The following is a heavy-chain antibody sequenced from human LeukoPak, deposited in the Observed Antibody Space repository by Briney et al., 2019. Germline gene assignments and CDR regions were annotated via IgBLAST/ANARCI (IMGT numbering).Heavy chain of an antibody. Sequence: GGSLSLSCAASGFTFNNYEMNWVRQAPGKGLEWISYIPSSGGTIYYADSVKGRFTMSRDNAKNSVYLQMNSLRAEDTAVYYCARDDYGATFDAFDIWGQGTMVTVSS. D-gene: IGHD4-17*01. V-gene: IGHV3-48*03. CDR1: GFTFNNYE. CDR2: IPSSGGTI. J-gene: IGHJ3*02. CDR3: ARDDYGATFDAFDI.